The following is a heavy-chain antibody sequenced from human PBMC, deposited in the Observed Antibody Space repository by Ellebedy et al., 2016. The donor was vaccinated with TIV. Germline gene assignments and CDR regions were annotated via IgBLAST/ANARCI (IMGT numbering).Heavy chain of an antibody. CDR3: ARDLGRPWFGGP. Sequence: PGGSLRLSCAGSGFNFSNHSMNWVRQAPGKGLEWVSSISSRSGYIFYADSMKGRFTISRDNAKNSLFLQMNSLRAEDTAVYYCARDLGRPWFGGPWGQGTLVIVSS. V-gene: IGHV3-21*01. D-gene: IGHD3-10*01. CDR2: ISSRSGYI. J-gene: IGHJ5*02. CDR1: GFNFSNHS.